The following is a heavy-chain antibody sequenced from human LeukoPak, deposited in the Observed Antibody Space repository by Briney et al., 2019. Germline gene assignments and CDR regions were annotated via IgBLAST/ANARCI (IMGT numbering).Heavy chain of an antibody. CDR3: VRENHGSFDS. J-gene: IGHJ4*02. V-gene: IGHV3-21*01. CDR2: ISSGSTYI. D-gene: IGHD1-14*01. Sequence: GGSLRLSCAASGFSFSTYYVNWVRQAPGKGLEWVSCISSGSTYIFYADSVRGRFAVSRDNAKNSLYLQMNSLRADDTAVYYCVRENHGSFDSWGQGSLVTVSS. CDR1: GFSFSTYY.